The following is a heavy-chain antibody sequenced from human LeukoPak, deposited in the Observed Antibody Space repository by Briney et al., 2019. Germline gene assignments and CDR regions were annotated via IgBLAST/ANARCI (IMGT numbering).Heavy chain of an antibody. D-gene: IGHD6-19*01. V-gene: IGHV1-46*01. CDR2: INPSGGST. Sequence: GASVKVSCKASGYTFTSYYMHWVRQAPGQGLEWMGIINPSGGSTSYAQKFQGRVTMTRNTSISTAYMELSSLRSEDTAVYYCARYSSGWYYYYYGMDVWGQGTTVTVSS. J-gene: IGHJ6*02. CDR1: GYTFTSYY. CDR3: ARYSSGWYYYYYGMDV.